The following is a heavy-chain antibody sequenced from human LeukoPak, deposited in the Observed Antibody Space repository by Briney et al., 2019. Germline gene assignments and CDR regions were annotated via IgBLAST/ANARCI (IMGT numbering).Heavy chain of an antibody. Sequence: GGSLRLSCAASGFTFSSYGMHWVRQAPGKGLEWVAVISYDESHKYNEDSVKGRFTISRDNSKNTLYLQMNSLRIEDTAVYYCAKTETYYYDSSGWNFDYWGQGTLVTVSS. D-gene: IGHD3-22*01. CDR3: AKTETYYYDSSGWNFDY. J-gene: IGHJ4*02. CDR1: GFTFSSYG. CDR2: ISYDESHK. V-gene: IGHV3-30*18.